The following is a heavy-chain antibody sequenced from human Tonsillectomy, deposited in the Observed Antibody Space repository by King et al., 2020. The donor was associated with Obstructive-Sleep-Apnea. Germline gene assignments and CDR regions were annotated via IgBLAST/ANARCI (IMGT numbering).Heavy chain of an antibody. Sequence: VQLVESGVGLVQPGWSLRLSCAASGFTVSSYSMSWVRQAPGGGLEWVSAITVSGGSKYYADYVKGRFPISRDNSKHTLYLQMNSLRAEDTAVYYCAKGRSFDYWGQGTLVTVSS. V-gene: IGHV3-23*04. J-gene: IGHJ4*02. CDR2: ITVSGGSK. CDR1: GFTVSSYS. CDR3: AKGRSFDY.